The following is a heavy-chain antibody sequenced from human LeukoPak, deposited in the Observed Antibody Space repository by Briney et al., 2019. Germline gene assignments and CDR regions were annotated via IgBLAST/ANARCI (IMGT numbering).Heavy chain of an antibody. CDR3: ARRLGFGEIPNYYYYYGMDV. Sequence: SETLSLTCTVSGGSISSSSYYWGWIRQPPGKGLEWIGSIYYSGSTYYNPSLKSRVTISVDTSKNQFSLKLSSVTAADTAVYYCARRLGFGEIPNYYYYYGMDVWGQGTTVTVSS. V-gene: IGHV4-39*01. J-gene: IGHJ6*02. CDR2: IYYSGST. CDR1: GGSISSSSYY. D-gene: IGHD3-10*01.